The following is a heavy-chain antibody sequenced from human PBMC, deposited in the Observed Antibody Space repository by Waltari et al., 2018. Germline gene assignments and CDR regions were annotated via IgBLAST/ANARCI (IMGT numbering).Heavy chain of an antibody. CDR1: GFTFSSYT. CDR3: AKRGGYFYHY. V-gene: IGHV3-23*01. J-gene: IGHJ4*02. CDR2: ITNDGDIT. Sequence: EVQLLDSGGGLVYPGGSLRLSCVASGFTFSSYTMALVRQIPGRGLEWVSAITNDGDITYYADSVEGRFTITRDNSRNTLSLQMNRLRAEDTAVYYCAKRGGYFYHYWGQGTLVTVSS. D-gene: IGHD3-22*01.